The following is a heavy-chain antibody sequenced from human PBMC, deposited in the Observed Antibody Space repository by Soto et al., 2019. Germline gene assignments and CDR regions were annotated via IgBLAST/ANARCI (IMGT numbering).Heavy chain of an antibody. V-gene: IGHV4-34*01. CDR3: ARAGPELGRGSIAGFDY. D-gene: IGHD3-10*01. CDR2: INHSGTV. CDR1: GGAFNGYY. Sequence: QVHLQQWGAGLLKPSETLSLTCAVNGGAFNGYYWTWIRQSPGKGLQWIGEINHSGTVDYNPSLTSRVTFSIDTSKKQFPLTLTSATAADTALYYCARAGPELGRGSIAGFDYCCQGTLVTVSS. J-gene: IGHJ4*02.